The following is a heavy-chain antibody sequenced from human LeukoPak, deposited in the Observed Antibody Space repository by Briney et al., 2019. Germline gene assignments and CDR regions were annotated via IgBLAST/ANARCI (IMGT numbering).Heavy chain of an antibody. Sequence: PGGSLRLSCAASRFTVSANHMSWVRQAAGKGLEWVSIIYRHGRTYYADSVKGRFTISRDSSKNTLDLQMNSLRAEDTAVYFCARAPEHVYMPMDVWGQGTTIIVS. CDR2: IYRHGRT. CDR1: RFTVSANH. V-gene: IGHV3-66*02. J-gene: IGHJ6*02. CDR3: ARAPEHVYMPMDV. D-gene: IGHD2-2*01.